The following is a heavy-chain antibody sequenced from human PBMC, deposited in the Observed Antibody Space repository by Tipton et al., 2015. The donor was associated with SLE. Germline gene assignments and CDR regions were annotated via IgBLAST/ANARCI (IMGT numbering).Heavy chain of an antibody. CDR1: GGSISSGSYY. Sequence: TLSLTCTVSGGSISSGSYYWSWIRQPAGKGLEWIGRIYNSGSTNYNPSLKSRVTMSVDTSKNQFSLRLTSVIAADTAVYYCARLHGYSYGLNWFDPWGQGTLISVSS. V-gene: IGHV4-61*02. CDR2: IYNSGST. D-gene: IGHD5-18*01. CDR3: ARLHGYSYGLNWFDP. J-gene: IGHJ5*02.